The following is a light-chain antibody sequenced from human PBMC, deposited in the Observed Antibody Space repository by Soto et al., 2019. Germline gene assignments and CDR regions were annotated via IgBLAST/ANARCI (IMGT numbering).Light chain of an antibody. CDR2: LGS. CDR1: HSLLHSNGYNY. J-gene: IGKJ2*01. CDR3: MQALQTPYT. V-gene: IGKV2-28*01. Sequence: DIVMTQSPLSLPVTPGEPAAISCSSSHSLLHSNGYNYLDWYLQKPGQSPQLLIYLGSNRASGVPDRFSGSGSGTDFTLKISRVEAEDVGVYYCMQALQTPYTFGQGTKVDIK.